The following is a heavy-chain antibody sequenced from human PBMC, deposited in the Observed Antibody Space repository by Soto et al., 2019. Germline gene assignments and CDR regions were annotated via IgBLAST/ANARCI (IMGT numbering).Heavy chain of an antibody. CDR2: IYYGGST. J-gene: IGHJ6*02. V-gene: IGHV4-39*01. CDR1: GGSISGYY. CDR3: ASLSGSYNPGNYYYGMDI. D-gene: IGHD1-26*01. Sequence: SETLSLTCTVSGGSISGYYWSWIRQSPGKGLEWIGSIYYGGSTYYNPSLKSRVTISVDTSKNQFSLRLSSVTAADTAMYYCASLSGSYNPGNYYYGMDIWGQGTTVTVSS.